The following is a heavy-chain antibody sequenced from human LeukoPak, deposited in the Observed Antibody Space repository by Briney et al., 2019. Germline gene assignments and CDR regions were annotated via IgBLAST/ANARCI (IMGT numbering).Heavy chain of an antibody. CDR3: ARDLFSFHLYQVVVTPFDY. CDR2: ISAYNGNT. V-gene: IGHV1-18*01. Sequence: ASVKVSCKASNYTFTNYGISWVRQAPGQGLEWMGWISAYNGNTNYAQKLQGRVTMTTDTSTSTAYMELRSLRSDDTAVYYCARDLFSFHLYQVVVTPFDYWGQGTLVTVSS. J-gene: IGHJ4*02. D-gene: IGHD3-22*01. CDR1: NYTFTNYG.